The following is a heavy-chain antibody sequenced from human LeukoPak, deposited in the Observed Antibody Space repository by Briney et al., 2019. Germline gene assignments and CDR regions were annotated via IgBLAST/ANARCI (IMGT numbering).Heavy chain of an antibody. CDR2: IDHIGYTV. Sequence: PGGSLRLSCAASGFTFSSNVMTWVRQTPGKGREWISPIDHIGYTVYYADSVKGRFTISRDNSNNTLYLLMNSLRAEDTAVYYCAKLVGATVTSDYWGQGTLVTVSS. D-gene: IGHD4-17*01. J-gene: IGHJ4*02. CDR1: GFTFSSNV. CDR3: AKLVGATVTSDY. V-gene: IGHV3-23*01.